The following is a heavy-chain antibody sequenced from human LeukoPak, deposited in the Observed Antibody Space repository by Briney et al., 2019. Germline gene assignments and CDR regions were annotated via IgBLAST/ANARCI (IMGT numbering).Heavy chain of an antibody. CDR1: GGSISSSSYY. CDR2: IRYSGST. CDR3: ARRGYYGSSGYPNWFDP. Sequence: SETLSLTCTVSGGSISSSSYYWGWIRQPPGKGLEWIGSIRYSGSTYYNPSLKSRVTISVDTSKNQFSLKLSSVTAADTAVYYCARRGYYGSSGYPNWFDPWGQGTLVTVSS. V-gene: IGHV4-39*01. J-gene: IGHJ5*02. D-gene: IGHD3-22*01.